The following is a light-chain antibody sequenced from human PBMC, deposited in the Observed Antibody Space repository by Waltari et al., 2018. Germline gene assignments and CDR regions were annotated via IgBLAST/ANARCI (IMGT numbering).Light chain of an antibody. CDR1: SSDVGGYNY. CDR3: SSYTSSSLRV. CDR2: DFS. V-gene: IGLV2-14*01. Sequence: QSALTQPASVSGSPGQSITISCTGTSSDVGGYNYVSWYQQHPGKAPKLMIYDFSMRPSGVSNRFSGSKSGNTASLTISGLQAEDEADYYCSSYTSSSLRVFGGGTKLTVL. J-gene: IGLJ3*02.